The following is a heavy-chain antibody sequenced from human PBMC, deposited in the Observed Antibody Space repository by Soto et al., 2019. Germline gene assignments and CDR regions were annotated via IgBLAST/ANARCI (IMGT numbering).Heavy chain of an antibody. CDR2: IIPIFGTV. V-gene: IGHV1-69*01. CDR1: GGTFSSYA. CDR3: ARVVGVTTAVAFDI. J-gene: IGHJ3*02. Sequence: QVQLVQSGAEVKKPGSSVKVSCKASGGTFSSYAISWVRQAPGQGLEWMGGIIPIFGTVNYAQKFQGRVTITADESTSTAYMQLSSLRSEDTAVYYCARVVGVTTAVAFDIWGQGTMVTVSS. D-gene: IGHD1-26*01.